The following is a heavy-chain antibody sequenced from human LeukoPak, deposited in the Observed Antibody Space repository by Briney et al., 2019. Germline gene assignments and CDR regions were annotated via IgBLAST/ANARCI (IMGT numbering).Heavy chain of an antibody. Sequence: GGSLRLSCAASGFTFSSYGMHWVRQAPGKGLEWVAFIRYDGSNKYYADSVKGRFTISRDNFKNTLYLQMNSLRAEDTAVYYCARDLSGVAGYTYGRGIDYWGQGTLVTVSS. CDR1: GFTFSSYG. CDR3: ARDLSGVAGYTYGRGIDY. V-gene: IGHV3-30*02. J-gene: IGHJ4*02. D-gene: IGHD5-18*01. CDR2: IRYDGSNK.